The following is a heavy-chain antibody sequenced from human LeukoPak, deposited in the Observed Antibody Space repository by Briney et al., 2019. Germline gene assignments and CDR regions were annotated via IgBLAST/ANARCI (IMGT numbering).Heavy chain of an antibody. CDR3: ARHGGVAIAAEGIDY. Sequence: SETLSLTCTVSGGSFSSSTYYWGWIRQPPVKGLEWIGSIFYSGSTYYNPSVKSRVTISVDTSRNQFSLKLSSVTAADTAVYYCARHGGVAIAAEGIDYWGQGTLVTVSS. CDR2: IFYSGST. CDR1: GGSFSSSTYY. J-gene: IGHJ4*02. D-gene: IGHD6-13*01. V-gene: IGHV4-39*01.